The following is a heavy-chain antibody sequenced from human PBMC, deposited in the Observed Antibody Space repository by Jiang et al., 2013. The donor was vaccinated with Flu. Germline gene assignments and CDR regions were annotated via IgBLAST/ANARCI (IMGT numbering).Heavy chain of an antibody. V-gene: IGHV4-34*01. J-gene: IGHJ5*02. CDR2: INHSGST. CDR3: ARGYSSGIWGFDP. D-gene: IGHD6-19*01. CDR1: GGSFSGYY. Sequence: LLKPSETLSLTCAVYGGSFSGYYWSWIRQPPGKGLEWIGEINHSGSTNYNPSLKSRVTISVDTSKNQFSLKLSSVTAADTAVYYCARGYSSGIWGFDPWGQGTLVTVSS.